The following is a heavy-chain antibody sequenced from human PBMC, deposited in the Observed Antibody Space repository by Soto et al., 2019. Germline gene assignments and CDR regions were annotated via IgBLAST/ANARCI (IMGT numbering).Heavy chain of an antibody. Sequence: QITLKESGPTLVKPTQNLTLTCSFSGFSLRTSGVGVGWIRQPPGKALEWLALIYWDDDKRYSPSLRSRLTITKESSTSQLVLTTTDMYPVDTATYFCAHWGATLLAGGRGPAFDLWGQGTMVTVSS. CDR2: IYWDDDK. J-gene: IGHJ3*01. V-gene: IGHV2-5*02. D-gene: IGHD1-26*01. CDR3: AHWGATLLAGGRGPAFDL. CDR1: GFSLRTSGVG.